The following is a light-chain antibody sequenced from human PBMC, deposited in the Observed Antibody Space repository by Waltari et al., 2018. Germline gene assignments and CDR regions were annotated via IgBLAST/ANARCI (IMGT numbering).Light chain of an antibody. V-gene: IGLV2-14*03. CDR1: SSDVGGYNY. CDR2: DVS. J-gene: IGLJ1*01. Sequence: QSALTQPASVSGSHGRSITISCSGTSSDVGGYNYVSWYQHHTGKAPKLVIYDVSSRPAGVSHRYSGSKSGNTASLTISGLQGEDEADYYCSSYTSSGTSSNTRVFGTGTTVTVL. CDR3: SSYTSSGTSSNTRV.